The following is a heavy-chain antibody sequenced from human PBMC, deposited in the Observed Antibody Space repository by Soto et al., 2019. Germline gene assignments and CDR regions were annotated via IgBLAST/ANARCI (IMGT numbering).Heavy chain of an antibody. CDR3: ARGGLSSTSASYSYYYYMDV. J-gene: IGHJ6*03. D-gene: IGHD2-2*01. CDR2: ISAYNGNT. V-gene: IGHV1-18*01. Sequence: KGLEWMGWISAYNGNTNYAQKLQGRVTMTTDTSTSTAYMELRSLRSDDTAVYYCARGGLSSTSASYSYYYYMDVWGKRTT.